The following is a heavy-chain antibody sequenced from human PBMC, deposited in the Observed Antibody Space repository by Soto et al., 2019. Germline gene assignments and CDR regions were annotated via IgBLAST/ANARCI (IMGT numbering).Heavy chain of an antibody. CDR3: AREPPIVVVVAATPYFDY. J-gene: IGHJ4*02. V-gene: IGHV3-30-3*01. Sequence: QVQLVESGGGVVQPGRSLRLSCAASGFTFSSYAMHWVRQAPGKGLEWVAVISYDGSNKYYADSVKGRFTISRDNSKNTLYRQMNSLRAEDTAVYYCAREPPIVVVVAATPYFDYGGQGTLVTVSS. D-gene: IGHD2-15*01. CDR1: GFTFSSYA. CDR2: ISYDGSNK.